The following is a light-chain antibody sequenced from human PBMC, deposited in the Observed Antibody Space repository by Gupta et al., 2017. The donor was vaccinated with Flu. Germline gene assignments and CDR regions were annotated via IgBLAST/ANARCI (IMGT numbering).Light chain of an antibody. CDR3: QQYEDFPFT. J-gene: IGKJ4*01. CDR2: DAI. V-gene: IGKV1-33*01. CDR1: QSVTNY. Sequence: PSALSSSVGDRATLTCQASQSVTNYLKWYQQKPGKAPKLLIYDAINLREGVPSTFSGSGSGTHLTLTITSLKPEDIATYFCQQYEDFPFTFGDGTKVEIK.